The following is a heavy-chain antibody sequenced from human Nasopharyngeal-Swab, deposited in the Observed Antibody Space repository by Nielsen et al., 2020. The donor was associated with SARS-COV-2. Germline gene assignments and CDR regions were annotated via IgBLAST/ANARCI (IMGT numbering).Heavy chain of an antibody. CDR1: GFTFGDYA. V-gene: IGHV3-49*01. Sequence: GESLKISSTTSGFTFGDYAMSWFRQAPGKGLEWVGFIRSKTYGGAPEYAASVKGRFTISRDGAESIAYLQMNSLETEDTGVYYCARSVGSFYGQGAFDIWGQGTMVTVSS. J-gene: IGHJ3*02. CDR3: ARSVGSFYGQGAFDI. CDR2: IRSKTYGGAP. D-gene: IGHD1-26*01.